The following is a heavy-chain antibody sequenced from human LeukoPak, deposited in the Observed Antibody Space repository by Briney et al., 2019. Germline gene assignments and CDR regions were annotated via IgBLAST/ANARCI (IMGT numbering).Heavy chain of an antibody. D-gene: IGHD2-2*01. CDR3: ASTPGYCSSTSCYVGYWFDP. V-gene: IGHV1-2*02. CDR2: INPNSGGT. CDR1: GYTFTGYY. J-gene: IGHJ5*02. Sequence: ASVKVSCKASGYTFTGYYMYWVRQAPGQGLEWMGWINPNSGGTNYAQKFQGRVTMTRDTSISTACMELSRLRSDDTAVYYCASTPGYCSSTSCYVGYWFDPWGQGTLVTVSS.